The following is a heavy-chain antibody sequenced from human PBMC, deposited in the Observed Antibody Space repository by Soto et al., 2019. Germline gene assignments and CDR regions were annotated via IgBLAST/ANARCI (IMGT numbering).Heavy chain of an antibody. V-gene: IGHV3-33*01. CDR2: IWYDGSNK. D-gene: IGHD4-17*01. Sequence: QVQLVESGGGVVQPGRSLRLSCAASGFTFSSYGMHWVRQAPGKGLEWVAGIWYDGSNKYYADSVKGRFTISRDNSKNTLYLQMISLRAEDTAVYYCARDWSVSTGYWGQGTLVTVCS. CDR3: ARDWSVSTGY. CDR1: GFTFSSYG. J-gene: IGHJ4*02.